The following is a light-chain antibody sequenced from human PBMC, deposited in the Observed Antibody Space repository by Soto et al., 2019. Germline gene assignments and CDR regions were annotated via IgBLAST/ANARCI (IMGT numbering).Light chain of an antibody. V-gene: IGLV2-23*02. CDR1: SSDIGSHTL. J-gene: IGLJ2*01. CDR2: EVT. CDR3: CSYAVDPTFVI. Sequence: QSALTQPASVSGSPGQSITISCTGTSSDIGSHTLVSWYQQHPGKAPKLIIYEVTNRPSGVSNRFAGSKSGNTASLTISGLQAEDEGNYYCCSYAVDPTFVIFGGGTKVTVL.